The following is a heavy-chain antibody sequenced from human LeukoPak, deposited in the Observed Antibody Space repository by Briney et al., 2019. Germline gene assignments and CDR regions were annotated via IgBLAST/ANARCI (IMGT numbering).Heavy chain of an antibody. CDR1: GFTFSTYV. D-gene: IGHD3-10*02. J-gene: IGHJ6*02. V-gene: IGHV3-33*01. Sequence: PGRSLRLSCAASGFTFSTYVIHWVRQAPGKGLEWVALIWHDGSNKYYGDSVKGRFAISRDNSKSMLFLQLNSLRAEDTALYYCARDLHYYVAMDVWGQGTTVTVSS. CDR2: IWHDGSNK. CDR3: ARDLHYYVAMDV.